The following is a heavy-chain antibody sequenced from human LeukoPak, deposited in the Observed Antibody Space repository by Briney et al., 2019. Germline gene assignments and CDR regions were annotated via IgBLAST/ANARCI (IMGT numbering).Heavy chain of an antibody. CDR2: INPNSGGT. Sequence: AASVKVSCKASGHTFTGYYMHWVRQAPGQGLEWMGWINPNSGGTNYAQKFQGRVTMTRDTSITTAYMELSRLRSDDTAVYYCARTPKASLNGGYWGQGTLVTVSS. J-gene: IGHJ4*02. CDR3: ARTPKASLNGGY. D-gene: IGHD4-23*01. CDR1: GHTFTGYY. V-gene: IGHV1-2*02.